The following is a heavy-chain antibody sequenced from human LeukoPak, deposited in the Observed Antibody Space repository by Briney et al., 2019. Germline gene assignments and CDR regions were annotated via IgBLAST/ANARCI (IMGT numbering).Heavy chain of an antibody. Sequence: PGGSLRLSCAASGFTFTRQAMSWVRQAPGKGLEWVSVITGSGGSIDYADSVKGRFIISRDNSKNTLYLQMNSLRAEDTAVYYCAKSVTGNRGYYFDYWGQGTLVTVSP. V-gene: IGHV3-23*01. CDR2: ITGSGGSI. D-gene: IGHD2-21*02. J-gene: IGHJ4*02. CDR3: AKSVTGNRGYYFDY. CDR1: GFTFTRQA.